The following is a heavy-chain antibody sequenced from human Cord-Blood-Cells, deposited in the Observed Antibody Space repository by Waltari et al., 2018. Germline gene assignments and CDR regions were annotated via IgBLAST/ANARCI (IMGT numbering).Heavy chain of an antibody. J-gene: IGHJ4*02. V-gene: IGHV4-34*01. CDR3: ARDIGAGNGLGY. CDR2: INHSGST. D-gene: IGHD5-12*01. Sequence: QVQLQQWGAGLLKPSETLSLTCAVYGGSFSGYYWSWIRQPPGKGLEWIEEINHSGSTNYNPSLKSRVTISVDTSKNQFSLKLSSVTAADTAVYYCARDIGAGNGLGYWGQGTLVTVSS. CDR1: GGSFSGYY.